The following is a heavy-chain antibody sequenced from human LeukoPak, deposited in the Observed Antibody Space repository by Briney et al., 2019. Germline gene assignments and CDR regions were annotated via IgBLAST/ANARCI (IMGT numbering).Heavy chain of an antibody. J-gene: IGHJ4*02. Sequence: PSETLSLTCTVSGGSISSYYWSWLRQPPGKGLEWIGYIYYSGSTNDTPSLKSRVTISVDTSKNQFSLKLSSVTAADTAVYYCARGDDILTGYYNGADYWGQGTLVTVSS. V-gene: IGHV4-59*01. D-gene: IGHD3-9*01. CDR3: ARGDDILTGYYNGADY. CDR1: GGSISSYY. CDR2: IYYSGST.